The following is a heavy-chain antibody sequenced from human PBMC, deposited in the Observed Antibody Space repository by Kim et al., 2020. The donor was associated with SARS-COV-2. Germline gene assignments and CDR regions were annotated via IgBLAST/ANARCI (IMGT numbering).Heavy chain of an antibody. V-gene: IGHV4-59*08. CDR2: IYYSGST. D-gene: IGHD3-3*01. CDR3: ARLQPVTIFGVVSHFDY. J-gene: IGHJ4*02. Sequence: SETLSLTCTVSGGSISSYYWSWIRQPPGKGLEWIGYIYYSGSTNYNPSLKSRVTISVDTSKNQFSLKPSSVTAADTAVYYCARLQPVTIFGVVSHFDYWGQGTLVTVSS. CDR1: GGSISSYY.